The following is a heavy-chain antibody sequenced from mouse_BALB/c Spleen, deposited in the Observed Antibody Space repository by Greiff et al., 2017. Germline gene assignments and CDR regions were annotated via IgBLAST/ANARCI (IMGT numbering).Heavy chain of an antibody. CDR2: ISDGGSYT. J-gene: IGHJ4*01. D-gene: IGHD1-1*01. V-gene: IGHV5-4*02. CDR1: GFTFSDYY. Sequence: DVMLVESGGGLVKPGGSLKLSCAASGFTFSDYYMYWVRQTPEKRLEWVATISDGGSYTYYPDSVKGRFTISRDNAKNNLYLQMSSLKSEDTAMYYCARDRYYGYAMDYWGQGTSVTVSS. CDR3: ARDRYYGYAMDY.